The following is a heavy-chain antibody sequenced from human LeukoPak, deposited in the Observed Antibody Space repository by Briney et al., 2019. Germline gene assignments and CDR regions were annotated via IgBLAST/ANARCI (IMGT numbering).Heavy chain of an antibody. CDR1: GYSFTTYW. J-gene: IGHJ4*02. V-gene: IGHV5-51*01. Sequence: GESLKISCKGSGYSFTTYWIGWVRQMPGKGLEWMAIIYPGDSDTRYSPSFQGQVTISADKSISTAYLQWSSLKASDTAMYYCARIQNSYADYWGQGTLVTASS. CDR2: IYPGDSDT. CDR3: ARIQNSYADY. D-gene: IGHD5-18*01.